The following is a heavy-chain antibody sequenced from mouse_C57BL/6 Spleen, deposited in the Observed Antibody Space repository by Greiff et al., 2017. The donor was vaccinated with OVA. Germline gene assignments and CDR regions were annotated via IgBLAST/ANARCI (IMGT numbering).Heavy chain of an antibody. Sequence: VQLQQPGAELVKPGASVKMSCKTSGYTFTSYWITWVKQRPGQGLEWIGDIYPGSGSTSYNEKFKSKATLTVDTSSSTAYMHLSSLTSEDSAVYYCARRDYAMDYWGQGTSVTVSS. CDR3: ARRDYAMDY. V-gene: IGHV1-55*01. CDR2: IYPGSGST. CDR1: GYTFTSYW. J-gene: IGHJ4*01.